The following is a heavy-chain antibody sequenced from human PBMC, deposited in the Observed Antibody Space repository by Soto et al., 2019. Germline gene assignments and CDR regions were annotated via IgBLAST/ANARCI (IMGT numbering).Heavy chain of an antibody. CDR3: ARLKGSGYDYIGYFDY. J-gene: IGHJ4*02. CDR2: IYYSGST. Sequence: PSETLSLTCTVSGGSISSSSYYWGWIRQPPGKGLEWIGSIYYSGSTYYNPSLKSRVTISVDTSKNQFSLKLSSVTAADTAVYYCARLKGSGYDYIGYFDYWGQGTLVTVSS. CDR1: GGSISSSSYY. V-gene: IGHV4-39*01. D-gene: IGHD5-12*01.